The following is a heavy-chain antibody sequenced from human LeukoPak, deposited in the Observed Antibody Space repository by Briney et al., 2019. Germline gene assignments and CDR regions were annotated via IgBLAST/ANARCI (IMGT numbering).Heavy chain of an antibody. CDR1: GFTFSSYG. CDR2: IWYDGSNK. J-gene: IGHJ4*02. D-gene: IGHD6-13*01. Sequence: GGSLRLSCAASGFTFSSYGMHWVRQAPGKGLEWVAVIWYDGSNKYYADSVKGRFTISRDNSKNTLYLQMNSLRAEDTAVYYCARVPDSSSCDYWGQGTLVTVSS. CDR3: ARVPDSSSCDY. V-gene: IGHV3-33*08.